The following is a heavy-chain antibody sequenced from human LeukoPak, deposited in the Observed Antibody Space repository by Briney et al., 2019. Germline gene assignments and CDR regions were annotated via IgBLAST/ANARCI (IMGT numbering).Heavy chain of an antibody. D-gene: IGHD6-19*01. V-gene: IGHV3-48*03. CDR2: ISSSGSTI. Sequence: GGSLRLSCAASGFTFSSYEMNWVRQAPGKGLEWVSYISSSGSTIYYADSVKGRFTISRDNAKNSLYLQMNNLRAEDTAVYYCARGSSGWYMFSYYYYMDVWGKGTTVTISS. CDR1: GFTFSSYE. CDR3: ARGSSGWYMFSYYYYMDV. J-gene: IGHJ6*03.